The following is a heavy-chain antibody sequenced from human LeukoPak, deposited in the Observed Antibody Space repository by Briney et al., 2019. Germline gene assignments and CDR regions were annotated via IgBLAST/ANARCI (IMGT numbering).Heavy chain of an antibody. Sequence: ASVKVSCKASGYTFTDYYLHWVRQAPGQGLEWMGWINPNSGGANYAQKFQGRVTMTRDTPISTAYMELSRLRSDDTAVYYCARDPHPDGGADGNFDYWGQGTLVTVSS. CDR2: INPNSGGA. J-gene: IGHJ4*02. V-gene: IGHV1-2*02. D-gene: IGHD3-16*01. CDR1: GYTFTDYY. CDR3: ARDPHPDGGADGNFDY.